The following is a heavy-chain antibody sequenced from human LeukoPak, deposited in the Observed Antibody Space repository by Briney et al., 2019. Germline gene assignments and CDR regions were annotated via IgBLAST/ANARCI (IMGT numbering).Heavy chain of an antibody. CDR2: ITSSGGCT. CDR3: AKDRPNYYDSSGHYYRRNGDY. V-gene: IGHV3-23*01. D-gene: IGHD3-22*01. CDR1: AFTFLPYS. Sequence: PGGTLTLPSAASAFTFLPYSMSCVRPAPRQGPESLSSITSSGGCTYYARSVKSQFTISRDNSKNPVYLQMNSLRAGDTAVYYCAKDRPNYYDSSGHYYRRNGDYWGQGTLVTVSS. J-gene: IGHJ4*02.